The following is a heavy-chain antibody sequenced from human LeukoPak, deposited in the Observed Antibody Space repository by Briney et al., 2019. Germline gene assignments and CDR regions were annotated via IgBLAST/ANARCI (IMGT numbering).Heavy chain of an antibody. Sequence: GASVKLSCKASGYIFTIFYVHWVRQARGQGLEGMGMIHPNDGSTRYAEKFQGRVTMTRETSTSTVYMEVSRLRSEDTAVYCRASTGPPVQYFDYWGQGALVTVSS. D-gene: IGHD4-11*01. V-gene: IGHV1-46*01. CDR1: GYIFTIFY. J-gene: IGHJ4*02. CDR2: IHPNDGST. CDR3: ASTGPPVQYFDY.